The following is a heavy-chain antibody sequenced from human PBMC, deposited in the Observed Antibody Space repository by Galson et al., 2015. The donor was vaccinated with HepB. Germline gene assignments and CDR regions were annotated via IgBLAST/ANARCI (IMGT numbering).Heavy chain of an antibody. V-gene: IGHV3-53*01. CDR1: GFTVSSNH. J-gene: IGHJ6*03. CDR2: IYSGGST. Sequence: SLRLSCAASGFTVSSNHMSWVRQAPGKGLEWVSVIYSGGSTYYADSVKGRFTISRDNSKNTLYLQMNSLRAEDTAVYYCARDRVGGAPYYYYYMDVWGKGTTVTVSS. D-gene: IGHD3-16*01. CDR3: ARDRVGGAPYYYYYMDV.